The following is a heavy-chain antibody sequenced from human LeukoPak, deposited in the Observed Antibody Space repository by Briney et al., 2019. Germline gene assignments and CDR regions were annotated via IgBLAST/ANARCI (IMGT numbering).Heavy chain of an antibody. D-gene: IGHD6-13*01. V-gene: IGHV3-23*01. CDR2: ISGSGGST. Sequence: PGGSLRLSCAASGFTFSSYAMSWVHQAPGKGLEWVSAISGSGGSTYYADSVKGRFTISRDNSKNTLYLQMNSLRAEDTAVYYCAKSGYSSSWYRNYYYYMDVWGKGTTVTVSS. J-gene: IGHJ6*03. CDR3: AKSGYSSSWYRNYYYYMDV. CDR1: GFTFSSYA.